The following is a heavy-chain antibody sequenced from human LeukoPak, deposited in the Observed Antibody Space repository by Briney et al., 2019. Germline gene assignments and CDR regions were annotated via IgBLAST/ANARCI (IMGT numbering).Heavy chain of an antibody. CDR1: GFTFSSYS. D-gene: IGHD6-13*01. J-gene: IGHJ5*02. V-gene: IGHV3-21*01. CDR2: ISSSSSYI. CDR3: ARDVQVRVAAAGMSDRVYNWFDP. Sequence: PGGSLRLSCAASGFTFSSYSMNWVRQAPGKGLEWVSSISSSSSYIYYADSVKGRFTISRDNAKNSLYLQMNSLGAEDTAVYYCARDVQVRVAAAGMSDRVYNWFDPWGQGTLVTVSS.